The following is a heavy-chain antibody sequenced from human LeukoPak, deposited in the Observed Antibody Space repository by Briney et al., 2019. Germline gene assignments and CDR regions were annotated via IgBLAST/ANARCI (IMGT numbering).Heavy chain of an antibody. CDR1: GGSFNGYY. D-gene: IGHD5-18*01. J-gene: IGHJ4*02. CDR3: ARTWIQLWFDY. CDR2: INHSGST. V-gene: IGHV4-34*01. Sequence: SETLSLTCAVYGGSFNGYYWSWIRQPPGKGLEWIGEINHSGSTNYNPSLKSRVTISVDTSKNQFSLKLSSVTAADTAVYYCARTWIQLWFDYWGQGTLVTVSS.